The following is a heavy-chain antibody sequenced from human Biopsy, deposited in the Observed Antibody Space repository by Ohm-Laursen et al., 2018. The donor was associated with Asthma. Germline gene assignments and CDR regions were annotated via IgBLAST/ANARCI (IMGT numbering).Heavy chain of an antibody. J-gene: IGHJ2*01. CDR3: ARIKIRIGAGTDRYFDL. CDR2: IDPNSGGT. D-gene: IGHD3-16*01. Sequence: SVKVSCKASGYPFTDYYVHWVRQAPGQGLEWMGRIDPNSGGTNYAQKFPGRVTMTRDTSVNTAFMVLSRLRSDDTAVYYCARIKIRIGAGTDRYFDLWGRGTLVTVSS. CDR1: GYPFTDYY. V-gene: IGHV1-2*06.